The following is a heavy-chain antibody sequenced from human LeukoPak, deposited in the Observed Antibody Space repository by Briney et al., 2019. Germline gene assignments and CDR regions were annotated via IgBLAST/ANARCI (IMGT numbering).Heavy chain of an antibody. CDR1: GASVSSGGYY. J-gene: IGHJ4*03. D-gene: IGHD6-25*01. Sequence: SETLSLACTVSGASVSSGGYYWSWIRQHPGKDLEWIGYIYYSGSTYYNPSLKSRVTISVDTSKNQFSLKLSSVTAADTAVYYCARVPQYVAAFDYWGQGTMVTVSS. CDR3: ARVPQYVAAFDY. CDR2: IYYSGST. V-gene: IGHV4-31*03.